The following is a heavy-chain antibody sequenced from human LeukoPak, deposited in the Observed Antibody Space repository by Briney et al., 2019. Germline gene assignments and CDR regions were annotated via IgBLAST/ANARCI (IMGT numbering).Heavy chain of an antibody. CDR2: ISYDESNK. Sequence: GRSLRLSCAASGFTFSSYTMHWVRQAPGKGLQWVAVISYDESNKYYADSVKGRFTISRDNSKNTVYLQMNSLRAEDTALYYCARSSVSGSHWHFDYWGQGTLVTVSS. D-gene: IGHD1-26*01. V-gene: IGHV3-30-3*01. CDR3: ARSSVSGSHWHFDY. J-gene: IGHJ4*02. CDR1: GFTFSSYT.